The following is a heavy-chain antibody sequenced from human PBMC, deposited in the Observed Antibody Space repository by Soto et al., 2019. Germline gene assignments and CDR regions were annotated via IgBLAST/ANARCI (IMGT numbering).Heavy chain of an antibody. Sequence: SETLSLTCTVSGGSISSGGYYWSWIRQHPGKGLEWIGYIYYSGSTYYNPSLKSRVTISVDTSKNQFSLKLSSVTAADTAVYYCARSIAAAGGIFDYWGQGTLVTVSS. CDR3: ARSIAAAGGIFDY. J-gene: IGHJ4*02. V-gene: IGHV4-31*03. CDR1: GGSISSGGYY. CDR2: IYYSGST. D-gene: IGHD6-13*01.